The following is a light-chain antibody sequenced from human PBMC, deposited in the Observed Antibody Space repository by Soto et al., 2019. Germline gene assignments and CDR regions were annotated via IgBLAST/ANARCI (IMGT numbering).Light chain of an antibody. CDR2: EVS. CDR3: MQRTQLPPT. Sequence: IVMIQSPLSLPVTPGEPASISCKSSQSLLHITGETFLFWYLQKPGQSPQLXXYEVSTRVSGVPDRFSGSGSGTDFTLEISRVETDDVGIYDCMQRTQLPPTFGQGTRLEIK. CDR1: QSLLHITGETF. J-gene: IGKJ5*01. V-gene: IGKV2D-29*02.